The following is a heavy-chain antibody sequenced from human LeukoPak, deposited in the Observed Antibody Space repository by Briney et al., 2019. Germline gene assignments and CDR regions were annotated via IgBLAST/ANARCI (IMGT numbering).Heavy chain of an antibody. V-gene: IGHV3-48*04. CDR1: GFTFSSYS. CDR3: ARDSSILTGYYDY. D-gene: IGHD3-9*01. Sequence: PGGSLRLSCAASGFTFSSYSMSWVRQAPGKGLEWVSYISSSSSTIYYAGSVKGRFTISRDNAKNSLYLQMNSLRAEDTAVYYCARDSSILTGYYDYWGQGTLVTVSS. CDR2: ISSSSSTI. J-gene: IGHJ4*02.